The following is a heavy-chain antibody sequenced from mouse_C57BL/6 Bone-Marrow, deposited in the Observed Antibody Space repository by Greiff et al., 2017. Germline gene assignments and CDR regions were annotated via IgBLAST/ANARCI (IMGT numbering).Heavy chain of an antibody. CDR2: IDPSDSYT. CDR1: GYTFTSYW. J-gene: IGHJ1*03. D-gene: IGHD2-3*01. Sequence: QVQLKQPGAELVKPGASVKLSCKASGYTFTSYWMQWVKQRPGQGLEWIGEIDPSDSYTNYNQKFKGKATLTVDTSSSTAYMQLSSLTSEDSAVYYCARDGYSWYFDVWGTGTTVTVSS. V-gene: IGHV1-50*01. CDR3: ARDGYSWYFDV.